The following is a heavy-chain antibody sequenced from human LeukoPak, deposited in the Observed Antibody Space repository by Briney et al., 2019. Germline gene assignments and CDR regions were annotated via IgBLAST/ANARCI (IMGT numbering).Heavy chain of an antibody. CDR1: GFTFSSYA. D-gene: IGHD1-26*01. J-gene: IGHJ4*02. CDR3: TASYSGNYLADY. Sequence: GGSLRLSCAASGFTFSSYAMSWVRQAPGKGLEWVSTISGSGGSTYYADSVKGRFTISRDNSKNTLYLEMNSLRVEDMAVYYCTASYSGNYLADYWGQGTLVTVSS. V-gene: IGHV3-23*01. CDR2: ISGSGGST.